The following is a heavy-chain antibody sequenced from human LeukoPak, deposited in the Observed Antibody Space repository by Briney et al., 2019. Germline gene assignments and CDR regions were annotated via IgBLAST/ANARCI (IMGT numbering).Heavy chain of an antibody. Sequence: SETLSLTCTVSGGSISSYYWSWIRQPPGKGLEWIGRISSSGSTNYNPSLKSRVTISVDTSKNQFSLKLSSVTAADTAVYYCARGGVVPAALDYWGQGTLVTVSS. CDR3: ARGGVVPAALDY. D-gene: IGHD2-2*01. CDR2: ISSSGST. J-gene: IGHJ4*02. V-gene: IGHV4-4*08. CDR1: GGSISSYY.